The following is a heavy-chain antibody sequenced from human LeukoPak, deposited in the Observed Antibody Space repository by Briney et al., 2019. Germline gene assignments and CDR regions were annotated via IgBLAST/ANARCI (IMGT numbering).Heavy chain of an antibody. CDR3: AKTPVLRYFDWLHDDRLY. V-gene: IGHV3-21*01. J-gene: IGHJ4*02. CDR1: GFTFSSYS. D-gene: IGHD3-9*01. CDR2: ISSSSSYI. Sequence: PGGSLRLSCAASGFTFSSYSMNWVRQAPGKGLEWVSSISSSSSYIYYADSVKGRFTISRDNSKNTLYLQMNSLRTEDTAVYYCAKTPVLRYFDWLHDDRLYWGQGTLVTVSS.